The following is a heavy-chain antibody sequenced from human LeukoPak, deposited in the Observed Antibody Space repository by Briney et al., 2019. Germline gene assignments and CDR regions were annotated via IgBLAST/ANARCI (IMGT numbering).Heavy chain of an antibody. J-gene: IGHJ6*03. D-gene: IGHD3-10*01. V-gene: IGHV4-34*01. CDR3: ARLGSVGYYNYQYMDI. Sequence: PSETLSLTCAVYGGSFSGYYWSWIRQPSGKGLEWIGEINDIGNTNYDPSLRSRVTISVDTSKNQFSLSLTSATAADTAVYFCARLGSVGYYNYQYMDIWGNGTTVTVSS. CDR1: GGSFSGYY. CDR2: INDIGNT.